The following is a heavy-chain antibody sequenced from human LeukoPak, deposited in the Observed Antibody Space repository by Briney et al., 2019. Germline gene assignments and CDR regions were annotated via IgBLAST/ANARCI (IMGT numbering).Heavy chain of an antibody. Sequence: SETVSLTCIVSGGSISSYYWSWIRQPPGKGLEWIGYIYYSGSTNYNPSLKSRVTISVDTSKNQFSLKLSSVTAADTAVYYCARVTSSGSYWIVYYGMDVWGQGTTVTVSS. J-gene: IGHJ6*02. CDR3: ARVTSSGSYWIVYYGMDV. V-gene: IGHV4-59*01. CDR2: IYYSGST. CDR1: GGSISSYY. D-gene: IGHD1-26*01.